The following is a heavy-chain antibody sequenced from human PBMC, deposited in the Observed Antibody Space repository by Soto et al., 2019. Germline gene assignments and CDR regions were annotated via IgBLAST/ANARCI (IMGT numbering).Heavy chain of an antibody. CDR1: GGSISNYY. Sequence: PSETLSLTCTVSGGSISNYYWSWFRQSPGKRMEWIGYVHHSWGSSYNPSLQSRVAISLDTSKSQFSLKVTSVTATDTAVYYCARQGFGPLHGLVDVWGQGTTVTVSS. CDR3: ARQGFGPLHGLVDV. V-gene: IGHV4-59*08. D-gene: IGHD3-10*01. J-gene: IGHJ6*02. CDR2: VHHSWGS.